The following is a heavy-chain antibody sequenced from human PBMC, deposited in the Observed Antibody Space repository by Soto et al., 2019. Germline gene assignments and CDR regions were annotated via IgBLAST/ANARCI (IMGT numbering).Heavy chain of an antibody. CDR2: IIPILGIA. CDR3: ASGGSGDRRQALWYYYYMDV. CDR1: GGTFSSYT. J-gene: IGHJ6*03. D-gene: IGHD1-26*01. V-gene: IGHV1-69*02. Sequence: ASVKVSCKASGGTFSSYTISWVRQAPGQGLEWMGRIIPILGIANYAQKFQGRVTITADKSTSTAYMELSSLRSEDTAVYYCASGGSGDRRQALWYYYYMDVWGKGTTVTVSS.